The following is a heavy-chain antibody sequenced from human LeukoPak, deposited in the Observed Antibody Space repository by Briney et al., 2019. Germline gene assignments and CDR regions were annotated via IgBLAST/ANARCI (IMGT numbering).Heavy chain of an antibody. CDR2: IKQDGSEK. J-gene: IGHJ4*02. CDR3: ARLSTAVAAGDY. D-gene: IGHD6-19*01. CDR1: GFTFSNYW. V-gene: IGHV3-7*01. Sequence: GGSLRLSCAASGFTFSNYWMSWVRQAPGKGLEWVANIKQDGSEKYYVDSVKGRFTISRDNAKNSLYLQMNSLRAEDSAVYYCARLSTAVAAGDYWGQGTLVTVSS.